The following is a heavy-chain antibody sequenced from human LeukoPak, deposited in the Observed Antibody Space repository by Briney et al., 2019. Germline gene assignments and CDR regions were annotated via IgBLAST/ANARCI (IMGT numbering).Heavy chain of an antibody. V-gene: IGHV4-59*08. CDR3: ARHSLYSSGFDY. Sequence: PSETLSLTCTVSGGSISSYYWSWIRQPPGKGLEWIGYIYYSGSTNYNPSLKSRVTISVDTSRNQFSLKLGSVTAADTAVYYCARHSLYSSGFDYWGQGTLVTVSS. J-gene: IGHJ4*02. CDR2: IYYSGST. D-gene: IGHD6-19*01. CDR1: GGSISSYY.